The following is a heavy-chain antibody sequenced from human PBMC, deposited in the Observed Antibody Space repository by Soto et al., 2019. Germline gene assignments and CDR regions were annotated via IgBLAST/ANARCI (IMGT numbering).Heavy chain of an antibody. CDR2: TSYDGSDK. Sequence: QVQLVESGGGVVQPGTSLRVSCVGSGFTFRSYVIHWVRQAPGKGLEWVALTSYDGSDKYYDDSVRRRFTISRNNSRNTVLLQMGSLGVDDAALYYGARLGTTGGLDVWGQGTLVSVSS. CDR3: ARLGTTGGLDV. CDR1: GFTFRSYV. D-gene: IGHD3-16*01. V-gene: IGHV3-30*19. J-gene: IGHJ6*02.